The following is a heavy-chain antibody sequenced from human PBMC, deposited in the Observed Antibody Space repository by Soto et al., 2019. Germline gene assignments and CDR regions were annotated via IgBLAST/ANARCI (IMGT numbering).Heavy chain of an antibody. Sequence: SVTLSLTCTVSRGCISSGDYYWSWIRQPPGKGLEWIGYIYYSGSTYYNSSLKSRVTISVDTSKNQFSLKLSSVTAADTAVYYCASVRVDYYDSSGYYLFDYWGQGTLVTVSS. D-gene: IGHD3-22*01. CDR2: IYYSGST. CDR3: ASVRVDYYDSSGYYLFDY. J-gene: IGHJ4*02. V-gene: IGHV4-30-4*01. CDR1: RGCISSGDYY.